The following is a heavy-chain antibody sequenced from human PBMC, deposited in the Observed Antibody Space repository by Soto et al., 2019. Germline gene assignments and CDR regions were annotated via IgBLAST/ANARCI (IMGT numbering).Heavy chain of an antibody. D-gene: IGHD3-3*01. J-gene: IGHJ5*02. Sequence: QVQLVQSGAEVKKPGASVKVSCKASGYTFTSYGISWVRQAPGQGLEWMGWISAYNGNTNYAQKLQGRVTMTTDTSTSTAYMELRSLRSDDTAVYYCARAVRLQFLEWFNPEADNWFDPWGQGTLVTVSS. CDR1: GYTFTSYG. CDR3: ARAVRLQFLEWFNPEADNWFDP. CDR2: ISAYNGNT. V-gene: IGHV1-18*01.